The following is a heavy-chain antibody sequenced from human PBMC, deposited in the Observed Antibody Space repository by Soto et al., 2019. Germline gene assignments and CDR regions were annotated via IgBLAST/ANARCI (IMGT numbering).Heavy chain of an antibody. CDR1: GGSISGSIYY. CDR3: ARHGLGATVDY. J-gene: IGHJ4*02. D-gene: IGHD7-27*01. Sequence: QLQLQESGPGLVKPSETLSLTCNVSGGSISGSIYYWGWIRQPPGKGLEWIGSISYSGRTYYNPSLKRRVTISVDKSKHQFPLKLSYVTAADAAVYYCARHGLGATVDYWGQGNLVTVSS. CDR2: ISYSGRT. V-gene: IGHV4-39*01.